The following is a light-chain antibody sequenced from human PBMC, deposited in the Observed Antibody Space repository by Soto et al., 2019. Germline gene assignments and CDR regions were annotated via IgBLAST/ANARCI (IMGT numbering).Light chain of an antibody. CDR1: SSDVGGYNY. V-gene: IGLV2-14*01. J-gene: IGLJ2*01. Sequence: QSVLTQPASVSGSPGQSITISCTGTSSDVGGYNYVSWYQQHPGKAPKLMIYEVSNRPSGVSNRFSGSKSGNTASLTISGLQAEDEADYYCSSYTSSSPLVVSGGGTKVTVL. CDR2: EVS. CDR3: SSYTSSSPLVV.